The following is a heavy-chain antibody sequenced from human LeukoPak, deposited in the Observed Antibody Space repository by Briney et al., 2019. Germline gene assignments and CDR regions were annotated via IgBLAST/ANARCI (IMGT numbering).Heavy chain of an antibody. Sequence: SETLSLTCTVSGGSISSYYWSWIRQPPGKGLEWIGYIYYSGSTNYNPSLKSRVTISVDTSKTHFSLRLNSVTAADTAVYYCARLPSHWGQGTLVTVSS. V-gene: IGHV4-59*08. J-gene: IGHJ4*02. CDR1: GGSISSYY. CDR3: ARLPSH. CDR2: IYYSGST.